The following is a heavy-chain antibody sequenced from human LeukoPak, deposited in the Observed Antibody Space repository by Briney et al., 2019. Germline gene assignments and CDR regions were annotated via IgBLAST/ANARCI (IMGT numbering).Heavy chain of an antibody. Sequence: ASVKLSCTASGYTFTSYGISWVRHAPGQGREWMGCISAYNGNINYAHKLQGNVTMTTDTSTSTAYMELRSLGSDCAAVYYCARDHQYSSRTFQHWGQGTLVTVSS. V-gene: IGHV1-18*01. D-gene: IGHD6-6*01. CDR2: ISAYNGNI. J-gene: IGHJ1*01. CDR3: ARDHQYSSRTFQH. CDR1: GYTFTSYG.